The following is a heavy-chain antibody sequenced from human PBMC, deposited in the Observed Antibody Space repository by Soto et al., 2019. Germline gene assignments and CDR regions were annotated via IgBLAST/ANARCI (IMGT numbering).Heavy chain of an antibody. J-gene: IGHJ5*02. CDR2: IYYSGST. Sequence: PSETLSLTCTVSGGSISSSSYYWGWIRQPPGKGLEWIGSIYYSGSTYYNPSLKSRVTISVDTSKNQFSLKLSSVTAADTAVYYCARHRRDYDILTGYSGWFDPWGQGTLVPVSS. D-gene: IGHD3-9*01. V-gene: IGHV4-39*01. CDR3: ARHRRDYDILTGYSGWFDP. CDR1: GGSISSSSYY.